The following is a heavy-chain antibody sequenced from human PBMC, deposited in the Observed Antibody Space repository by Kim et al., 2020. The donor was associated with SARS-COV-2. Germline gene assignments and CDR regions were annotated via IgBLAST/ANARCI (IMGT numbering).Heavy chain of an antibody. CDR3: TRGSGTTLAFWVAFG. CDR1: GFTFSGSA. V-gene: IGHV3-73*01. J-gene: IGHJ3*02. D-gene: IGHD1-1*01. Sequence: GGSLRLSCAASGFTFSGSAMHWVRQASGKGLEWVGRIRSKANGYDTAYAASGRGTFTISRADSKNTPHLQRKSPKTAATAVYYCTRGSGTTLAFWVAFG. CDR2: IRSKANGYDT.